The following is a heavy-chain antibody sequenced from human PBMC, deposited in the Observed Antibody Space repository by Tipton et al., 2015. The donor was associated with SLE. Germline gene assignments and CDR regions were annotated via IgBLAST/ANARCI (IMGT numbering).Heavy chain of an antibody. D-gene: IGHD3-16*01. Sequence: TLSLTCTVSGDSISSGYFWGWIRQPPGKGLEWIGSLYQSGSTCYNPSLTGRLTISVDTPKNQCSLKMNSVTAADTAVYYCARSRFGSATNPYYFGYWCRGTLVTVSS. V-gene: IGHV4-38-2*02. J-gene: IGHJ4*02. CDR1: GDSISSGYF. CDR2: LYQSGST. CDR3: ARSRFGSATNPYYFGY.